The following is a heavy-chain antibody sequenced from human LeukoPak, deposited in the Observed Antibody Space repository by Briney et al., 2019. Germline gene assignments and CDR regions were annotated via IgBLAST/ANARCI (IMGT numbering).Heavy chain of an antibody. CDR2: FDPEDGET. CDR1: GYTLTELS. J-gene: IGHJ4*02. Sequence: GASVKVSCKVSGYTLTELSMHWVRQAPGKGLEWMGGFDPEDGETIYAQKFQGRVTMTEDTSTDTAYMELSSLRSEDTAVYYCATGMVRGYSYFFDYWGQGTLVTVSS. CDR3: ATGMVRGYSYFFDY. D-gene: IGHD5-18*01. V-gene: IGHV1-24*01.